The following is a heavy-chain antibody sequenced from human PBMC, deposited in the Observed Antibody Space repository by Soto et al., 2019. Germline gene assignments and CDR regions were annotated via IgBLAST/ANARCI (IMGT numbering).Heavy chain of an antibody. CDR2: INHSRST. CDR1: GGSLSGYY. J-gene: IGHJ6*03. D-gene: IGHD2-2*01. CDR3: ARGQDCSSTSCYPLDYYYYYMDV. Sequence: SETLSLTCAVYGGSLSGYYWSWIHQPPGKGLEWIGEINHSRSTNYNPSLKSRVTISVDKSKNQFSLKLSSVTAADTAVYYCARGQDCSSTSCYPLDYYYYYMDVWGKGTTVTVSS. V-gene: IGHV4-34*01.